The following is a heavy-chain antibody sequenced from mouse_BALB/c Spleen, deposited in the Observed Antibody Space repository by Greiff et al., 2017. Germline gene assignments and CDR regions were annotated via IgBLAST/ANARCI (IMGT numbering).Heavy chain of an antibody. CDR2: ISTGGGST. V-gene: IGHV5-12-2*01. J-gene: IGHJ3*01. D-gene: IGHD1-1*01. CDR3: ARQRGVDYGSWFAY. CDR1: GFTFSSYT. Sequence: EVQGVESGGGLVQPGGSLKLSCAASGFTFSSYTMSWVRQTPEKRLEWVAYISTGGGSTYYPDTVKGRFTISRDNAKNTLYLQMSSLKSEDTAMYYGARQRGVDYGSWFAYWGQGTLVTVSA.